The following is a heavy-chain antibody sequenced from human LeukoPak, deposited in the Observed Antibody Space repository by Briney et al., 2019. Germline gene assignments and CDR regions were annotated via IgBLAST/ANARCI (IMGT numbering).Heavy chain of an antibody. V-gene: IGHV3-23*01. D-gene: IGHD3-3*01. Sequence: GGSLRLSCAASGFTFSSYSMNWVRQAPGKGLEWVSAISGSGGTTYYADSVKGRFTISRDNSKNTLYLQMNSLRAEDTAVYYCAKVPYYDFWSGFPDYWGQGTLVTVSS. J-gene: IGHJ4*02. CDR3: AKVPYYDFWSGFPDY. CDR1: GFTFSSYS. CDR2: ISGSGGTT.